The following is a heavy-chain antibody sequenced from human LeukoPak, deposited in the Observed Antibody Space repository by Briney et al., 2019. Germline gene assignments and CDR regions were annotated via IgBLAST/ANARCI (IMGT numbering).Heavy chain of an antibody. CDR3: AKAAPGITGTEYYFDY. J-gene: IGHJ4*02. CDR1: GFTFSSYA. CDR2: ISGSGGST. V-gene: IGHV3-23*01. Sequence: GGSLRLSCAASGFTFSSYAMSWVRQAPGKGLEWVSAISGSGGSTYYADSVKGWFTISRDNSTNTLYLQMNSLRAEDTAVYYCAKAAPGITGTEYYFDYWGQGTLVTVSS. D-gene: IGHD1-20*01.